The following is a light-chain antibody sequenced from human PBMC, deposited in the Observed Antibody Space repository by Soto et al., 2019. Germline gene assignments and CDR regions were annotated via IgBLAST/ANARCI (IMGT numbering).Light chain of an antibody. J-gene: IGKJ5*01. CDR3: QQSYTTPRIT. CDR2: AAS. Sequence: DIQMTQSPSSLSASIGDSVIITCRASQDIGTYLNWYQHKPGKAPKHLIDAASSLQTGVPSRFTGSGSGTEFTLTIDSLQPEDFATYYCQQSYTTPRITFGQGTRLEIK. CDR1: QDIGTY. V-gene: IGKV1-39*01.